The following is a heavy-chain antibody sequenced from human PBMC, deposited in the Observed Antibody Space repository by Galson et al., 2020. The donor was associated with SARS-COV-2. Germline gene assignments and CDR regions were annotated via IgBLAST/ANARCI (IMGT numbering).Heavy chain of an antibody. D-gene: IGHD4-4*01. Sequence: ESSETLSLTCIVSGGSIRSNIWSWSRQPPGKGLEWSGYGYNSGTTNYNHSLKSRVIMSVDRSKNQFSLKLNSVTAADTAVYYCARNSQDHSYGMDVWGQGTTVTVSS. J-gene: IGHJ6*02. V-gene: IGHV4-59*08. CDR2: GYNSGTT. CDR3: ARNSQDHSYGMDV. CDR1: GGSIRSNI.